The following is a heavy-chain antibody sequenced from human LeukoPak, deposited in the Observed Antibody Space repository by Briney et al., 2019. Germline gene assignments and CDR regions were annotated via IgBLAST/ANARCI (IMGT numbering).Heavy chain of an antibody. CDR3: ATSGIAAAGTPFDY. Sequence: AASVKVSCKASGYTFTGYYMHWVRQAPGQGLEWMGWINPNSGGTNYAQKFQGRVTMTRDTSISTAYMELSRLRSDDTAVYYCATSGIAAAGTPFDYWGQGTLVTVSS. V-gene: IGHV1-2*02. CDR1: GYTFTGYY. J-gene: IGHJ4*02. CDR2: INPNSGGT. D-gene: IGHD6-13*01.